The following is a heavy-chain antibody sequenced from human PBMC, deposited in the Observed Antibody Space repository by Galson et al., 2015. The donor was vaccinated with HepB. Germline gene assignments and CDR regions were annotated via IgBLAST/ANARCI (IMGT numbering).Heavy chain of an antibody. Sequence: SVKVSCKVSGYTLTKLSMHWVRQAPGKGLEWMGGFDPEDGETIYAQKFQGRVTMTEDTSTVTAYMELSSLRSEDAAVYYCATEDNWNDGGYYYYGMDVWGQGTTVTVSS. V-gene: IGHV1-24*01. D-gene: IGHD1-1*01. CDR2: FDPEDGET. CDR3: ATEDNWNDGGYYYYGMDV. J-gene: IGHJ6*02. CDR1: GYTLTKLS.